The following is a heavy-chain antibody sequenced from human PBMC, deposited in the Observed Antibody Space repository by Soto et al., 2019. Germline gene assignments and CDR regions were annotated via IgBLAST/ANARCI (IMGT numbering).Heavy chain of an antibody. Sequence: EVQLLESGGGLVQPGGSLSLACAVSGIIFSNYGMTWVRQAPGKGLEWVSSISGGGGATSYADSVKGRFTISRDNSKNTLFLQMNSLEAEDTAVYYCAANGRVHGGYYYYYMDVWGKGTTVTVSS. CDR2: ISGGGGAT. CDR1: GIIFSNYG. D-gene: IGHD1-1*01. J-gene: IGHJ6*03. V-gene: IGHV3-23*01. CDR3: AANGRVHGGYYYYYMDV.